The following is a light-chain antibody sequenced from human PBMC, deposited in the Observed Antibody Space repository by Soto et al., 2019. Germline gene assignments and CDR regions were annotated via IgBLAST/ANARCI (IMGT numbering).Light chain of an antibody. Sequence: QSALTQPASVSGSPGQSITISCTGTSSDVGSYNLVSWYQLHPGKAPELMIYEGSKRPSGVSNRFSGSKSGNTASLTISGLQAEDEADYYCCSYAGGSTLYIFGTVTKVTVL. J-gene: IGLJ1*01. V-gene: IGLV2-23*01. CDR1: SSDVGSYNL. CDR2: EGS. CDR3: CSYAGGSTLYI.